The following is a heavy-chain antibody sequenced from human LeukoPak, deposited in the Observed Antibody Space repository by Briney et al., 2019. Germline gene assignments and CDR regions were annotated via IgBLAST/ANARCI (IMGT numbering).Heavy chain of an antibody. CDR1: GFTFSSYA. D-gene: IGHD4-17*01. Sequence: GRSLRLSCTASGFTFSSYAMHWFRQAPGKGLESVSVISYDGSNKYYADSVKGRFTISRDNSKNTLYLQMNSLRAEDRAVYYCARTRQPTVTTTIPDYWGQGTLVTVSS. V-gene: IGHV3-30*04. J-gene: IGHJ4*02. CDR2: ISYDGSNK. CDR3: ARTRQPTVTTTIPDY.